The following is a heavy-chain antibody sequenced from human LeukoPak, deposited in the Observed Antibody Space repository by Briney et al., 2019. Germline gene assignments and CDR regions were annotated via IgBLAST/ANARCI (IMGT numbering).Heavy chain of an antibody. J-gene: IGHJ4*02. CDR3: AKDIKVPLVGATGASDY. V-gene: IGHV3-30-3*01. D-gene: IGHD1-26*01. CDR2: ISYDGSNK. Sequence: GGPLRLSCAASGFTFSSYAMHWVRQAPGKGLEWVAVISYDGSNKYYADSVKGRFTISRDNSKNTLYLQMNSLRAEDTAVYYCAKDIKVPLVGATGASDYWGQGTLVTVSS. CDR1: GFTFSSYA.